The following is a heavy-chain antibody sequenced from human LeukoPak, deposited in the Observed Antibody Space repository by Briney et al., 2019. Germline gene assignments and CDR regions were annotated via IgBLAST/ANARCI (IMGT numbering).Heavy chain of an antibody. CDR1: GFTFSSYA. CDR2: ISYDGSNK. J-gene: IGHJ4*02. V-gene: IGHV3-30-3*01. CDR3: ACREAFGGVIVYRTFDY. D-gene: IGHD3-16*02. Sequence: GGSLRLSCAASGFTFSSYAMHWVRQAPGKGLEWVAVISYDGSNKYYADSVKGRFTISRDNSKNTLYLQMNSLRAEDTAVYYCACREAFGGVIVYRTFDYWGQGTLVTVSS.